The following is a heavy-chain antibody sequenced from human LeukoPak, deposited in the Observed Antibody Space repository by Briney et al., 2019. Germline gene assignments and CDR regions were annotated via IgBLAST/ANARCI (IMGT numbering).Heavy chain of an antibody. CDR2: TSHDGSNK. Sequence: SGGSLRLSCAASGFIFSTYGMHWVRQAPGKGLEWVAVTSHDGSNKYYADSVKGRFTVSRDNPKSTLYLQMNSLRSEDTAVYYCVKGYNWNDAYWGQGTLVTVSS. CDR3: VKGYNWNDAY. J-gene: IGHJ4*02. CDR1: GFIFSTYG. V-gene: IGHV3-30*18. D-gene: IGHD1-1*01.